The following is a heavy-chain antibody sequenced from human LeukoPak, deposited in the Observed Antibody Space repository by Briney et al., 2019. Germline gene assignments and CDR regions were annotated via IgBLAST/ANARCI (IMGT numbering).Heavy chain of an antibody. CDR2: IYTSGST. V-gene: IGHV4-4*07. J-gene: IGHJ4*02. CDR1: GGSISSYY. CDR3: AREPYYDILTGYDFFDY. Sequence: SETLSLTCTVSGGSISSYYWSWIRQPAGKGLEWIGRIYTSGSTNYNPSLKSRVTMSVDTSKNQFSLKLSSVTAADTAVYYCAREPYYDILTGYDFFDYWGQGTLVTVSS. D-gene: IGHD3-9*01.